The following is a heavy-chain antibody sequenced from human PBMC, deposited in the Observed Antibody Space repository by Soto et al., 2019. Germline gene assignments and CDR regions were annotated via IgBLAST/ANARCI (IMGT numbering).Heavy chain of an antibody. J-gene: IGHJ6*02. CDR2: INPNSGGT. D-gene: IGHD6-6*01. V-gene: IGHV1-2*04. Sequence: ASVKVSCKASGYTFTGYYMHWVRQAPGQGLEWMGWINPNSGGTNYAQKFQGWVTMTRDTSISTAYMELSRLRSDDTAVYYCARAYEYSSSSSSSYYYYGMDVWGQGTTVTVSS. CDR1: GYTFTGYY. CDR3: ARAYEYSSSSSSSYYYYGMDV.